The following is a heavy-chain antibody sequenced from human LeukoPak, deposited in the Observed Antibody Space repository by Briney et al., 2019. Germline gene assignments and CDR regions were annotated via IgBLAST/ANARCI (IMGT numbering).Heavy chain of an antibody. CDR2: INHSGST. V-gene: IGHV4-34*01. J-gene: IGHJ2*01. Sequence: PSETLSLTCAVYGGSFSGYYWSWIRQPPGKGLEWIGEINHSGSTSYNPSLKSRVTISVDTSKNQFSLKLSSVTAADTAVYYCANSIAARRKYFDLWGRGTLVTVSS. D-gene: IGHD6-6*01. CDR3: ANSIAARRKYFDL. CDR1: GGSFSGYY.